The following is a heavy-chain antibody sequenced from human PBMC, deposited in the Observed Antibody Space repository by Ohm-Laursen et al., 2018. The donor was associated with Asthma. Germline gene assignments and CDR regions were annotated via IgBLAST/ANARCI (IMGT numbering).Heavy chain of an antibody. CDR1: GGSFSGYY. J-gene: IGHJ5*02. CDR3: ARGVRQYDFWSGYLIPGWFDP. D-gene: IGHD3-3*01. Sequence: GTLSLTCAVYGGSFSGYYWSWIRQPPGKGLEWIGEINHSGSTNYNPSLKSRVTIAVDTSKNQFSLKLSSVTAADTAVYYCARGVRQYDFWSGYLIPGWFDPWGQGTLVAVSS. CDR2: INHSGST. V-gene: IGHV4-34*01.